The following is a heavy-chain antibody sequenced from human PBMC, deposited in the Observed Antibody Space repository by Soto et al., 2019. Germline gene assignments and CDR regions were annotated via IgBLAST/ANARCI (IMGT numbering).Heavy chain of an antibody. J-gene: IGHJ6*02. Sequence: QVQLVQSGAEVKKPGSSVKVSCKDSGGTFSSYAISWVRQAPGQGLEWMGGIIPIFGTANYAQKFQGRVTITADKDTSTAYMELSSLRSEDTAVYYCARERIQAGGMDVWGQGTTVTVSS. CDR1: GGTFSSYA. CDR2: IIPIFGTA. V-gene: IGHV1-69*06. D-gene: IGHD5-18*01. CDR3: ARERIQAGGMDV.